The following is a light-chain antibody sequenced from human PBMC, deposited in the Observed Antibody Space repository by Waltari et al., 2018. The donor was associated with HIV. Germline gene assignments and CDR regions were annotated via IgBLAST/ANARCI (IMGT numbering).Light chain of an antibody. Sequence: QSALNQPTSVSGSLGQSISISCTGTINDIGGYNYVAWYQHHPGKAPKLMIYEVTNRPTGISDRFSGSKSGNTASLTISGLHTEDECVYYCSSYTASSTYVFGPGTRVTVL. J-gene: IGLJ1*01. CDR3: SSYTASSTYV. V-gene: IGLV2-14*01. CDR1: INDIGGYNY. CDR2: EVT.